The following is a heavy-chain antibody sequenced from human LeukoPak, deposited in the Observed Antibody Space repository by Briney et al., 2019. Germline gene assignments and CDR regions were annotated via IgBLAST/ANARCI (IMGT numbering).Heavy chain of an antibody. CDR2: IRSKADNYAI. V-gene: IGHV3-73*01. CDR1: GFTFSGSP. CDR3: TQSNY. Sequence: GGSLRLSCAASGFTFSGSPILWVRQASGKGLEWVGRIRSKADNYAIAYAASVQGRCTISRDDSKSTAYLQLNSLKTEDTAVYYCTQSNYWGQGALVTVSS. J-gene: IGHJ4*02.